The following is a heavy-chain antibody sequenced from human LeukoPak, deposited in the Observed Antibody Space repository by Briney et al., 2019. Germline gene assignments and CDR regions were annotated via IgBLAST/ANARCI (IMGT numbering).Heavy chain of an antibody. Sequence: ASVKVSCKAFGYTFTSNYMHWVRQAPGQGPEWMGVISPSGGSTTYAQKFQGRVTITADKSTSTAYMELSSLRSEDTAVYYCARAYDSNYYYYMDVWGKGTTVTVSS. D-gene: IGHD3-3*01. V-gene: IGHV1-46*01. J-gene: IGHJ6*03. CDR2: ISPSGGST. CDR1: GYTFTSNY. CDR3: ARAYDSNYYYYMDV.